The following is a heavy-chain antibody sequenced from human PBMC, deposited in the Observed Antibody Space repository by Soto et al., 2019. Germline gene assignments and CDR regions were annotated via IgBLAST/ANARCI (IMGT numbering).Heavy chain of an antibody. V-gene: IGHV4-31*03. J-gene: IGHJ4*02. CDR3: ARGYVGYSSWGLVDY. Sequence: SETLSLTCTVSGGSISSGVYYWSWLRQHPGKGLEWIGYIYYSGSTYYNPSLKSRVTISVDTSKNQFSLKLSSVTAADTAVYYCARGYVGYSSWGLVDYWGQGTLVTVSS. CDR1: GGSISSGVYY. CDR2: IYYSGST. D-gene: IGHD6-13*01.